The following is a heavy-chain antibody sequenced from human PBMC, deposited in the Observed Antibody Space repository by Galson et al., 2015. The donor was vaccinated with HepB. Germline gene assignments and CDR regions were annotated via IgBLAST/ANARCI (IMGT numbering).Heavy chain of an antibody. CDR3: AKAHRVPTRYCSSTSCYTDYYYYYMDV. CDR2: ISWNSGSI. J-gene: IGHJ6*03. Sequence: SLRLSCAASGFTFDDYAMHWVRQAPGKGLEWVSGISWNSGSIGYADSVKGRFTISRDNAQNSLYLQMNSLRAEDTALYYCAKAHRVPTRYCSSTSCYTDYYYYYMDVWGKGTMVTVSS. CDR1: GFTFDDYA. D-gene: IGHD2-2*02. V-gene: IGHV3-9*01.